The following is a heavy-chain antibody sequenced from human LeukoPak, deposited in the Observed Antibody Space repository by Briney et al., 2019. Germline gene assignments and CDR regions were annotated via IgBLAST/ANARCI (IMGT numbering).Heavy chain of an antibody. Sequence: GGSLRLSCAASGFTFSSYAMSWVRQAPVKGLEWVSAISGSGGSTYYADSVKGRFTISRDNSKNTLYLQMNSLRAEDTAVYYCAKDSVNYDILTGYQNWYLDLWGRGTLVTVSS. D-gene: IGHD3-9*01. CDR1: GFTFSSYA. CDR2: ISGSGGST. V-gene: IGHV3-23*01. J-gene: IGHJ2*01. CDR3: AKDSVNYDILTGYQNWYLDL.